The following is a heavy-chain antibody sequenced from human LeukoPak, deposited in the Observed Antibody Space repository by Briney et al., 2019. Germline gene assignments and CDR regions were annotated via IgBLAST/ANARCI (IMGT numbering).Heavy chain of an antibody. CDR3: AEAGPYAFDI. CDR1: GCTFSSYA. Sequence: WASVKVSCKASGCTFSSYAISWVRQAPGQGLEWMGGIIPIFGTANYAQKFQGRVTITADESTSSAYMELSSLRSEDTAVYYCAEAGPYAFDIWGQRTMVTVSS. V-gene: IGHV1-69*13. D-gene: IGHD6-13*01. CDR2: IIPIFGTA. J-gene: IGHJ3*02.